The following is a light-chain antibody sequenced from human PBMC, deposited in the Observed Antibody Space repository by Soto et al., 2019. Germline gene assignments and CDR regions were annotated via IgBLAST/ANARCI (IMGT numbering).Light chain of an antibody. CDR1: QGVSSY. J-gene: IGKJ5*01. Sequence: EIVLTQSPATLSLSPGERATLSCRASQGVSSYLAWYQQKPGQAPRLLIYDAYNRATGIPPRFSGSGSGTDFTLTISSLEPEDSAVYYCQQRHMWPITFGQGTRLEI. CDR2: DAY. V-gene: IGKV3D-11*01. CDR3: QQRHMWPIT.